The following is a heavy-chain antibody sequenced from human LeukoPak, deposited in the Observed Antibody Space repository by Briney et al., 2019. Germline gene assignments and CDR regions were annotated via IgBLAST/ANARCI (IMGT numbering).Heavy chain of an antibody. CDR3: VAEVIEVTMGDY. D-gene: IGHD4-11*01. J-gene: IGHJ4*02. CDR1: GHSLTDLS. V-gene: IGHV1-24*01. CDR2: FDIEDAET. Sequence: ASVKVSCKVSGHSLTDLSIHWVRQAPGKGLEWMGGFDIEDAETIYGQEFEGRVIMTEDTATGTAYMELSSLKYEDTAVYYCVAEVIEVTMGDYWGQGTLVTVSS.